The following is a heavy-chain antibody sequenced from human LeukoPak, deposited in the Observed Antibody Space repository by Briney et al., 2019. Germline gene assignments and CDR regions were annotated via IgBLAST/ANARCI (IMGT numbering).Heavy chain of an antibody. Sequence: GGSLRLSCAASGFTFDDYAMHWVRQAPGKGLEWVSYIGSEFNTIYYAGSVKGRFTISRDNVKNFVYLQMNSLRAEDTATYYCVKDQYGLGPDAFETWGQGTTVTVAS. CDR1: GFTFDDYA. J-gene: IGHJ3*02. D-gene: IGHD3-10*01. CDR3: VKDQYGLGPDAFET. V-gene: IGHV3-48*03. CDR2: IGSEFNTI.